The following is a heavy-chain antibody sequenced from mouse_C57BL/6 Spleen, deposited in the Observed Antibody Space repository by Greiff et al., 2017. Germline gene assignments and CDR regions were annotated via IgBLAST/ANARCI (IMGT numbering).Heavy chain of an antibody. CDR2: ISSGSSTI. V-gene: IGHV5-17*01. CDR3: ARNYYGNYGFAY. CDR1: GFTFSDYG. Sequence: EVKLMESGGGLVKPGGSLKLSCAASGFTFSDYGMHWVRQAPEKGLEWVAYISSGSSTIYYADTVKGRFTISRDNAKNTLFLQMTSLRSEDTAIYYCARNYYGNYGFAYWGQGTLVTVSA. J-gene: IGHJ3*01. D-gene: IGHD2-1*01.